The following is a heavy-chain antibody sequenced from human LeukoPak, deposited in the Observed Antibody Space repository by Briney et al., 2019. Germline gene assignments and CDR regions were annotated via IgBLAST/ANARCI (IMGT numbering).Heavy chain of an antibody. V-gene: IGHV1-69*05. Sequence: SVKVSCKASGGTFRDYALSWVRLAPGQGLEWMGGIVPIFDSPTYGQNLQDRVSMTIDVSTATAYLELRSLRSDDTAIYYCARQVVAAGFDDWGQGTLVTVSS. CDR1: GGTFRDYA. CDR2: IVPIFDSP. J-gene: IGHJ4*02. CDR3: ARQVVAAGFDD. D-gene: IGHD6-25*01.